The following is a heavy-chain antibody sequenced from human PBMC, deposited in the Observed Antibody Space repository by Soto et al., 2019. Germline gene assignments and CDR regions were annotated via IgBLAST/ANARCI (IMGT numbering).Heavy chain of an antibody. CDR1: VGSFSGYY. J-gene: IGHJ4*02. V-gene: IGHV4-34*01. Sequence: SETLSLTCAVYVGSFSGYYWSWIRQPPGKGLEWIGYINHSGSTNYNPSLKSRVTISVDTSKNQFSLKLSSVTAADTAVYYCATLYCSSTSCYPYYFDYWGQGILVTVSS. D-gene: IGHD2-2*01. CDR3: ATLYCSSTSCYPYYFDY. CDR2: INHSGST.